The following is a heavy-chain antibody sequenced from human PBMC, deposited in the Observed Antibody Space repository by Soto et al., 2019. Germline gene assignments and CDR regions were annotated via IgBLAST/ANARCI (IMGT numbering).Heavy chain of an antibody. CDR1: GFTFSSSV. D-gene: IGHD2-21*02. CDR2: ISSDVSDT. V-gene: IGHV3-30*04. CDR3: AWGGGVVTTAGYNYHGMEV. Sequence: GGSLRLSCVASGFTFSSSVMHWVRQAPGKGLEWVADISSDVSDTYYAASVKGRFTISTDNSKNTLYLQMNSLTADDTPVYYCAWGGGVVTTAGYNYHGMEVWGQGTTVTVSS. J-gene: IGHJ6*02.